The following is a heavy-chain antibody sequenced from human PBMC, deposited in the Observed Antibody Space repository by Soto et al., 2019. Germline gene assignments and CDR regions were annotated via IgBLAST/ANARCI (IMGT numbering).Heavy chain of an antibody. CDR1: GYSIRSGYY. CDR2: VYHNGIM. J-gene: IGHJ4*01. CDR3: AALWFGELAFNY. Sequence: SEILSLTCSVSGYSIRSGYYWGWVRQAPGKGLEWLGSVYHNGIMFHNPSFQSRVTISVDTSKNQFSLNLRSVTAADTAVYYCAALWFGELAFNYWGHGILVTVSS. V-gene: IGHV4-38-2*02. D-gene: IGHD3-10*01.